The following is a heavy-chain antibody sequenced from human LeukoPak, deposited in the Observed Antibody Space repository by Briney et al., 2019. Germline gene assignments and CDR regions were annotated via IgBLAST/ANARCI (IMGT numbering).Heavy chain of an antibody. CDR1: GFTLSSYS. CDR3: VRDWGYDSSGYWQKYFDT. CDR2: ISGSSSYI. V-gene: IGHV3-21*01. D-gene: IGHD3-22*01. J-gene: IGHJ4*02. Sequence: GGSLRLSCAASGFTLSSYSMNWVRQAPGKGLEWVSSISGSSSYIYYADSVKGRFTISRDNAKNSLYLQMNSLRAEDTAVYYCVRDWGYDSSGYWQKYFDTWGQGTLVTVSS.